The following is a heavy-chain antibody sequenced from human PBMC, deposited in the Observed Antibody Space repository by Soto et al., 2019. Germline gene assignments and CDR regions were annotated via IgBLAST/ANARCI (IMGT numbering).Heavy chain of an antibody. D-gene: IGHD2-2*01. CDR2: IIPIFGTA. J-gene: IGHJ6*02. Sequence: ASVKVSCKASGGTFSSYAISWVRQAPGQGLEWMGGIIPIFGTANYAQKFQGRVTITAGKSTSTAYMELSSLRSEDTAVYYCASGGIVPAAFYYYYGMDVWGQGTTVTVSS. CDR3: ASGGIVPAAFYYYYGMDV. V-gene: IGHV1-69*06. CDR1: GGTFSSYA.